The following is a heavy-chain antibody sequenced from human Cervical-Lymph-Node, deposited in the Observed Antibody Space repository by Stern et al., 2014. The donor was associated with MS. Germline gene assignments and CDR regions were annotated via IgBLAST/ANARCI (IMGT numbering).Heavy chain of an antibody. Sequence: VQLVESGGGVVQPGRSLRLSCAASGFIFGDNGMHWVRQATGKGLEWVAVISYDGRNKYYADSVKGRFTISRDNRNNTLYLQMNSLRPEDTAMYYCAKVEDCRGGSCFSSSWFDSWGQGTLVIVSS. CDR1: GFIFGDNG. V-gene: IGHV3-30*18. D-gene: IGHD2-15*01. CDR3: AKVEDCRGGSCFSSSWFDS. CDR2: ISYDGRNK. J-gene: IGHJ5*01.